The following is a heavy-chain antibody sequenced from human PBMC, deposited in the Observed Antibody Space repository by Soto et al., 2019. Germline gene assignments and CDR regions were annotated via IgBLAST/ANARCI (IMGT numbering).Heavy chain of an antibody. V-gene: IGHV2-5*02. CDR2: IYWDDDK. CDR3: AHSSTDLYHAMDV. CDR1: GLSLTTNGLS. J-gene: IGHJ6*02. D-gene: IGHD3-16*01. Sequence: QITLKESGPTLVKPTQTLTLTCAFSGLSLTTNGLSVGWVRQHPGKALEWLALIYWDDDKRYSPSLKSRLTITRDTPKNQVVLTMTNMDPLDPATYYCAHSSTDLYHAMDVWGQGTTVSVSS.